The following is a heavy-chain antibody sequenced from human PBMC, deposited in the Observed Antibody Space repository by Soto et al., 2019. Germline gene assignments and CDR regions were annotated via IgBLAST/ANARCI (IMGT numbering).Heavy chain of an antibody. CDR2: ISSSGTTI. Sequence: QVQLVESGGGLVKPGGSLRLSCAASGFTFSDHYMTWIRQAPGKGLEWLSYISSSGTTIYYAESERGRFTISRDNAKNSLYLQMNSLRVDDSAVYYCARVGDMAYKDWGQGTLVTVSP. D-gene: IGHD3-3*01. CDR1: GFTFSDHY. V-gene: IGHV3-11*01. CDR3: ARVGDMAYKD. J-gene: IGHJ4*02.